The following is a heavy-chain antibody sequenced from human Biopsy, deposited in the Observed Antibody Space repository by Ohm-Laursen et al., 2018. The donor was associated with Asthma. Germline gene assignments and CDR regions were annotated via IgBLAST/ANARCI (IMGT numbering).Heavy chain of an antibody. CDR3: TRGGLEPFDY. CDR1: GFTFSSYW. Sequence: SLRLSCSATGFTFSSYWMHWVRQAPGKGLVWVSRINTYGRTTSYADSVKGRFTISRDNAKLYLQMNSLRDEDTAVYYCTRGGLEPFDYWGQGTLVTVSS. J-gene: IGHJ4*02. D-gene: IGHD1-1*01. V-gene: IGHV3-74*01. CDR2: INTYGRTT.